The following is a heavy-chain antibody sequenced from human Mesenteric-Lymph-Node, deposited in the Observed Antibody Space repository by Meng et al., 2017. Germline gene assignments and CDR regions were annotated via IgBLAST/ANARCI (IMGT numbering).Heavy chain of an antibody. Sequence: QVQLQQWGAGLLKPSETLSLTCAVYGGSLSDYYWSWIRQPPGKGLEWIGEINQSGISRYNPSLKSRVTISGDTSKNQFSLKLSSVTAADTAVYYCVRELGDTFFGVVIINNPNYFDYWGQGTLVTVSS. CDR2: INQSGIS. J-gene: IGHJ4*02. V-gene: IGHV4-34*01. CDR1: GGSLSDYY. D-gene: IGHD3-3*01. CDR3: VRELGDTFFGVVIINNPNYFDY.